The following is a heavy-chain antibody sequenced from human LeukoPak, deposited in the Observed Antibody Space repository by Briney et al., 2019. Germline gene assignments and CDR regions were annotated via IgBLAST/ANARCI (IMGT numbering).Heavy chain of an antibody. Sequence: ASVKVSCKASGYTFTGYYMHWVRQAPGQGLEWMGWINPNSGGTNYAQKFQGRVTMTRDTSISTAYMELSRLRSDDTAVYYCARASIVVVPVALDYWGQGTLVTVSS. D-gene: IGHD2-2*01. V-gene: IGHV1-2*02. CDR1: GYTFTGYY. J-gene: IGHJ4*02. CDR3: ARASIVVVPVALDY. CDR2: INPNSGGT.